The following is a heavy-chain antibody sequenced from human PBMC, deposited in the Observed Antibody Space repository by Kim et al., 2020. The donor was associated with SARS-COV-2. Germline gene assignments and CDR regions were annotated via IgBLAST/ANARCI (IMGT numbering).Heavy chain of an antibody. CDR1: GFTFSSYA. CDR2: ISDSGDST. J-gene: IGHJ4*02. CDR3: AKARLAARDYDY. V-gene: IGHV3-23*01. D-gene: IGHD6-6*01. Sequence: GGSLRLSCAASGFTFSSYAMTWVRQAPGKGLEWVSTISDSGDSTDYAGSVKGRFTISRDNFENTLYLLMNSLRAEDTAVYYCAKARLAARDYDYLGQGTL.